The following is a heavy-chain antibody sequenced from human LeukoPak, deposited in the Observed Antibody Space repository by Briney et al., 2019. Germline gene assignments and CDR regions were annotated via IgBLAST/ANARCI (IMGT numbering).Heavy chain of an antibody. CDR2: IYYSGST. CDR1: GGSISSSSYY. D-gene: IGHD3-16*01. V-gene: IGHV4-39*01. Sequence: KPSETLSLTCTVSGGSISSSSYYWGWIPQPPGKGLEWIGSIYYSGSTYYNPSLKSRVTISVDTSKNQFSLKLSSVTAADTAVYYCARQRLGGAFDIWGQGTMVTVSS. CDR3: ARQRLGGAFDI. J-gene: IGHJ3*02.